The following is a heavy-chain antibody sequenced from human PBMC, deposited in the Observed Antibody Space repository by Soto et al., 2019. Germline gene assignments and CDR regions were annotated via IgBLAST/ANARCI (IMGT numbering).Heavy chain of an antibody. V-gene: IGHV1-69*02. CDR1: GGTFSSYT. Sequence: ASVKVSCKASGGTFSSYTISWVRQAPGQGLEWMGRIIPILGIANYAQKFQGRVTITADKSTSTAYMELSSLRSEDTAVYYCVSVSDYDNEDFQHWGQGTLVTVSS. D-gene: IGHD3-22*01. CDR2: IIPILGIA. CDR3: VSVSDYDNEDFQH. J-gene: IGHJ1*01.